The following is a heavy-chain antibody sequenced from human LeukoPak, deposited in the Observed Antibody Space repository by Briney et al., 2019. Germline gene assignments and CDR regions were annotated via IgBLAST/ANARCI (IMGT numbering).Heavy chain of an antibody. D-gene: IGHD3-22*01. J-gene: IGHJ4*02. CDR3: ARLPHYYDSSGNYVDY. V-gene: IGHV5-51*01. CDR1: GYSFTSYW. CDR2: IYPGDSDT. Sequence: GESLKISCKGSGYSFTSYWFGWVRQMPGKGLEWMGIIYPGDSDTRYSPSFQGQVTISADKSISTAYLQWSSLKAADTATYYCARLPHYYDSSGNYVDYWGQGTLVTVSS.